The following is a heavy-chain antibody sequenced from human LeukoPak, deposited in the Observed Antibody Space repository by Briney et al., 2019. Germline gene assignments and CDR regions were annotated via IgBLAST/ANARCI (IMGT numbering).Heavy chain of an antibody. V-gene: IGHV3-74*01. CDR3: ARSGWPYYFVY. Sequence: PGGSLRLSCAASGFTFSSYWMHWVRQAPGKGVVWVSRIHSDGSSTSYADSVRGRFTISRDDAKSTLYLQMNSLRAEDTAVYYCARSGWPYYFVYWGQGTLVTVSS. J-gene: IGHJ4*02. CDR2: IHSDGSST. D-gene: IGHD3-22*01. CDR1: GFTFSSYW.